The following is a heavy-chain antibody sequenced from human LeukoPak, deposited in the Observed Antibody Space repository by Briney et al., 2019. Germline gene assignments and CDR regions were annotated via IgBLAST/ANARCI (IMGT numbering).Heavy chain of an antibody. CDR2: FDPEDGET. CDR3: ATPLPPRNSGSPVIDY. J-gene: IGHJ4*02. D-gene: IGHD1-26*01. Sequence: ASVKVSCKVSGYTLTELSMHWVRQAPGKGLEWMGGFDPEDGETIYAQKFQGRVTMTEDTSTDTAYMELSSLRSEDTAVYYCATPLPPRNSGSPVIDYWGQGTLVTVSS. V-gene: IGHV1-24*01. CDR1: GYTLTELS.